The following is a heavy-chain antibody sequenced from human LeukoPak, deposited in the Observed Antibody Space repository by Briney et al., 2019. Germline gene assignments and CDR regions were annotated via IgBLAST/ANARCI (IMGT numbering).Heavy chain of an antibody. D-gene: IGHD3-22*01. CDR3: ARAAGSSGYYQLPIDY. CDR1: GFTFDDYG. Sequence: GGSLRLSCAASGFTFDDYGMHWVRQPPGKGLEWVSGISWNSGSIGYADSVKGRFTISRDNSKNTLYLQVNSLRVEDTAVYCCARAAGSSGYYQLPIDYWGQGILVTVSS. CDR2: ISWNSGSI. J-gene: IGHJ4*02. V-gene: IGHV3-9*01.